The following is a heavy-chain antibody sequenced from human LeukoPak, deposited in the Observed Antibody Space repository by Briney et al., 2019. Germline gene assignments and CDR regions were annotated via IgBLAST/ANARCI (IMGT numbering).Heavy chain of an antibody. CDR1: GFTFSSYS. D-gene: IGHD3-22*01. Sequence: GGSLRLSCAASGFTFSSYSMNWVRQAPGKGLEWVSSISSSSSDIYYADSVKGRFTISRDNAKNSLYLQMNSLRAEDTAVYYFARGGYDRSGYAFDYWGQGNLVTVSS. J-gene: IGHJ4*02. CDR3: ARGGYDRSGYAFDY. V-gene: IGHV3-21*01. CDR2: ISSSSSDI.